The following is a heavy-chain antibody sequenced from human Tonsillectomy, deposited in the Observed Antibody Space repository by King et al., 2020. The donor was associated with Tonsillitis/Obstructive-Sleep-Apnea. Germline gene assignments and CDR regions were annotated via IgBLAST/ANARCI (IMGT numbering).Heavy chain of an antibody. CDR3: TRDFCSSTSCYSEY. V-gene: IGHV4-61*01. D-gene: IGHD2-2*02. Sequence: VQLQESGPGLVKPSETLSLTCTVSGGSVSSGSYYWSWIRQPPGKGLEWIGYIYYSGSTNYIPSLKSRVTISVDTSKNHCSLNLSSVTAADTAVYYCTRDFCSSTSCYSEYWGQGTLVTVSS. CDR1: GGSVSSGSYY. J-gene: IGHJ4*02. CDR2: IYYSGST.